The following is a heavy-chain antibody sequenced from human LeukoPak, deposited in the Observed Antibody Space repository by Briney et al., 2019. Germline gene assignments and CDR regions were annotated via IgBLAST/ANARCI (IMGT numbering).Heavy chain of an antibody. Sequence: GGSLRLSCAASGFTFSSYLMHWVRHAPGKGLVWVSRINSDGSSTSYADSVKGRFNISRDNAKITLYLQMNSLRAEDTAVYYCARDGNVRGVSRFNALVANLDYWGQGTLVTVSS. J-gene: IGHJ4*02. D-gene: IGHD3-10*02. V-gene: IGHV3-74*01. CDR3: ARDGNVRGVSRFNALVANLDY. CDR1: GFTFSSYL. CDR2: INSDGSST.